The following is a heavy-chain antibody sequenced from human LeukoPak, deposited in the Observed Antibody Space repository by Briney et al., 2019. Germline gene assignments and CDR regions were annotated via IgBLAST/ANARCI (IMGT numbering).Heavy chain of an antibody. D-gene: IGHD3-3*02. V-gene: IGHV3-30*18. CDR2: ISYDESNK. Sequence: GGSLRLSCAASGFTFSSYGMHWVRQAPGKGLEWVAVISYDESNKYYADSVKGRFTISRDNSKNTLYLQMNSLRAEDTAVYYCAKDGIFGVVLDYFDYWGQGTLVTVSS. CDR1: GFTFSSYG. J-gene: IGHJ4*02. CDR3: AKDGIFGVVLDYFDY.